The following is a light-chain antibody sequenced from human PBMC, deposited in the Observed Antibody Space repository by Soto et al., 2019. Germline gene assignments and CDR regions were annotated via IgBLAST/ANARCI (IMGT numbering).Light chain of an antibody. V-gene: IGLV2-14*03. Sequence: QSALPQPASVSGSPGQSSTISCTGTSSDIGGFNYVSWYQQHPGKAPTLIIHEVSNRPLGISHRFSGSKSGDTGSLTSSGAQAEDEAGYYCSSFTIAGTLVLFGEGTELTV. CDR3: SSFTIAGTLVL. CDR2: EVS. CDR1: SSDIGGFNY. J-gene: IGLJ2*01.